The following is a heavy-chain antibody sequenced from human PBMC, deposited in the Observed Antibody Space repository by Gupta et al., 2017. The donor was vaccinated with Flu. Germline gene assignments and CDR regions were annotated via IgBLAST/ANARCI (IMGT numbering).Heavy chain of an antibody. CDR2: TIPIFGAT. CDR1: GDTFGSAA. CDR3: AINYADYHGGEF. D-gene: IGHD3-16*01. Sequence: QVQLVQSGAEVKKPGSLVKVSCKSSGDTFGSAAISWLRQAPGPELEWMGGTIPIFGATTYAPKFQGRITITADELTTTVFLSLNSLRSDDTAIYYCAINYADYHGGEFWGQGTLITVSS. J-gene: IGHJ4*02. V-gene: IGHV1-69*01.